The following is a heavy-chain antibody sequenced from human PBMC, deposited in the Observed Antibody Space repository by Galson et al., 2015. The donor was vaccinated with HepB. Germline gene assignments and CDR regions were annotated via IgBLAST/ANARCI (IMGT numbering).Heavy chain of an antibody. Sequence: SVKVSCKASGGTFSSYAISWVRQAPGQGLEWMGGIIPIFGAANYAQKFQGRVTITADESTSTAYMELSSLRSEDTAVYYCASSGWLVVARGLDYWGQGTLVTVSS. D-gene: IGHD2-2*01. J-gene: IGHJ4*02. V-gene: IGHV1-69*13. CDR1: GGTFSSYA. CDR2: IIPIFGAA. CDR3: ASSGWLVVARGLDY.